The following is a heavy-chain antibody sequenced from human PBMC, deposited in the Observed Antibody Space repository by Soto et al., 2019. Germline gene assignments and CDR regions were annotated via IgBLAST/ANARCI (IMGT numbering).Heavy chain of an antibody. V-gene: IGHV1-69*05. CDR2: IIPVFGTA. CDR3: XXXXXXXXXXXXYYGMDV. Sequence: QVQLVQSGAEVKKPGSSVKVSCKASGGSLSNYGISWVRQAPGQGLEWMGGIIPVFGTANYAQKFQGRVTXXXXXXXXXXXXXXXXXXXXXXXXXXXXXXXXXXXXXXXYYGMDVWGQGTTVTVSS. CDR1: GGSLSNYG. J-gene: IGHJ6*02.